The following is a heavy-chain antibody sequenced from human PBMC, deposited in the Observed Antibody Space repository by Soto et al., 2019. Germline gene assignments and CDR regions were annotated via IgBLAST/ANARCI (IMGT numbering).Heavy chain of an antibody. V-gene: IGHV3-21*01. CDR3: ARDRGYDAHDYYYDAMDV. CDR2: IRGFSPYT. D-gene: IGHD2-15*01. CDR1: GFTFRTYT. J-gene: IGHJ6*02. Sequence: GGSLRLSCVASGFTFRTYTMNWVRQAPGKGLEWVSGIRGFSPYTFYAESVKGRFTISRDNAKNSLYLQMNSLGVEDTAVYYCARDRGYDAHDYYYDAMDVWGQGTTVTVSS.